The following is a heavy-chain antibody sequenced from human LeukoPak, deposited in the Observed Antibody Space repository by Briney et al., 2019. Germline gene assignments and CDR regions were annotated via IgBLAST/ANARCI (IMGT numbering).Heavy chain of an antibody. J-gene: IGHJ5*02. CDR2: ITGSSSTI. Sequence: GGSLRLSCAASGFTFSSDSMNWVRQAPGKGLEWVSYITGSSSTIYYADSVRGRLTISRDNSKNSLYLQMNTLRVEDTAVYYCAKSNWCDPWGQGTLVTVSS. CDR3: AKSNWCDP. V-gene: IGHV3-48*04. CDR1: GFTFSSDS.